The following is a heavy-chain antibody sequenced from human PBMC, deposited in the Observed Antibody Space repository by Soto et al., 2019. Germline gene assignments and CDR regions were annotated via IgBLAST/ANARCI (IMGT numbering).Heavy chain of an antibody. CDR3: ASTKSLTIPTYYYYGMDV. CDR1: GFTFSSYA. Sequence: GGSLRLSCAASGFTFSSYAMHWVRQAPGKGLEWVAVISYDGSNKYYADSVKGRFTISRDNSKNTLYLQMNSLRAEDTAVYYCASTKSLTIPTYYYYGMDVWGQGTTVTVSS. V-gene: IGHV3-30-3*01. D-gene: IGHD3-3*01. J-gene: IGHJ6*02. CDR2: ISYDGSNK.